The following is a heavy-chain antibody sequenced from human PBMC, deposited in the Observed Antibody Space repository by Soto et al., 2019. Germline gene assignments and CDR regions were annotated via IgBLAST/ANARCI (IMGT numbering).Heavy chain of an antibody. Sequence: QGKLKDSGQGLVKPSGPLSLTSPVSVGSISGTYWSWIGRPQGRDLEWIGYIYYSGSTNYNPSLKSRVTISVDTSKNQFSLKLSSVTAADTAVYYCARRGYYYGSGSLDYWGQGTLVTVSS. V-gene: IGHV4-59*01. CDR2: IYYSGST. J-gene: IGHJ4*02. CDR3: ARRGYYYGSGSLDY. CDR1: VGSISGTY. D-gene: IGHD3-10*01.